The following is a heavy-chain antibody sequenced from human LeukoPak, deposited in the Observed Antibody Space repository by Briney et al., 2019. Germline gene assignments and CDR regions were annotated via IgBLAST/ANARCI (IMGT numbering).Heavy chain of an antibody. Sequence: GGSLRLSCAASGFTFSNYGMHWVRQAPGKGLEWVAFVYYDGRNKFYAASVKGRFTISRDNSRDSLYIQMNSLRTEDSAVYYCVKDQGQVYGYFDSWGQGTLVTVSS. J-gene: IGHJ4*02. D-gene: IGHD6-6*01. V-gene: IGHV3-30*02. CDR1: GFTFSNYG. CDR2: VYYDGRNK. CDR3: VKDQGQVYGYFDS.